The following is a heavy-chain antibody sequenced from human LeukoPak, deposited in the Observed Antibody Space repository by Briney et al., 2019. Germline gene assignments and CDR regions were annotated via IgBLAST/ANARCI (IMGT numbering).Heavy chain of an antibody. Sequence: GGSLRLSCAVSGFTFSSYAMSWVRQAPGKGLEWVSVISGSGGSTYYSDSVKGRFTISRDNSKNTLYLQMNSLRAEDTAVYYCAKILRFLEWLNFDYWGQGTLVTVSS. CDR1: GFTFSSYA. CDR3: AKILRFLEWLNFDY. D-gene: IGHD3-3*01. J-gene: IGHJ4*02. CDR2: ISGSGGST. V-gene: IGHV3-23*01.